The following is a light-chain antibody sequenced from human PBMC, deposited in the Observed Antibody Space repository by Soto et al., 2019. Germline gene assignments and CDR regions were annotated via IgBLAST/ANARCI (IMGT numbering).Light chain of an antibody. V-gene: IGLV2-14*03. CDR2: DVS. CDR1: SSDVGGYNY. Sequence: QSALTQPASVSGSPGQXXTISCTGTSSDVGGYNYVSWYQQHPGKAPKLMIYDVSNRPSGVSNRFSGSKSGNTASLTISGLHAEDEADYYCSSYTSSTTPYVFGTGTKLTVL. CDR3: SSYTSSTTPYV. J-gene: IGLJ1*01.